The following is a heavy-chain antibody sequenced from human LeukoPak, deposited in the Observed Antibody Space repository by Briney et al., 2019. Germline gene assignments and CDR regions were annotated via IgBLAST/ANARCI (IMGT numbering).Heavy chain of an antibody. CDR1: GFTFSSYG. D-gene: IGHD6-13*01. CDR3: ARGGQYSSSWYGYFDY. J-gene: IGHJ4*02. V-gene: IGHV3-33*01. Sequence: GGSLRLSCAASGFTFSSYGMHWVRQAPGKGLEWVAVIWYDGSNKYYADSVKGRFTISRDNSKNTPYLQMNSLRAEDTAVYYCARGGQYSSSWYGYFDYWGPGTLVTVSS. CDR2: IWYDGSNK.